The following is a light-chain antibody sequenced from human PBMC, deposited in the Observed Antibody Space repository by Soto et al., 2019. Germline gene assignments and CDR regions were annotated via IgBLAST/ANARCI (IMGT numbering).Light chain of an antibody. V-gene: IGKV3D-15*01. J-gene: IGKJ4*01. Sequence: EVVLTQSPGTLSLSPGERATLSCRASQSVSSSQLTWFQQKPGQAPRLLIYAASTRATGIPARFSGSGSGTEFTLTISSLQSEDFAVYYCQQYNDWPLTFGGGTKVDIK. CDR3: QQYNDWPLT. CDR2: AAS. CDR1: QSVSSS.